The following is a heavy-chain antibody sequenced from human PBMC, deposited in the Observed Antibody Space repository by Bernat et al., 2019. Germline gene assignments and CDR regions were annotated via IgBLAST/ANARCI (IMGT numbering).Heavy chain of an antibody. D-gene: IGHD3-10*01. CDR1: GYTFTYYY. J-gene: IGHJ5*02. Sequence: QVQLVQSGAEVKKPGASVSVSCKASGYTFTYYYIYWVRQAPGQGLECMGWINPDTGDTNYAQKFQGRVTMTRDTSISTVYLELSRLTSDDAAVYYCAVVYFYGCGASAPPNHWGQGTVVTVSS. V-gene: IGHV1-2*02. CDR3: AVVYFYGCGASAPPNH. CDR2: INPDTGDT.